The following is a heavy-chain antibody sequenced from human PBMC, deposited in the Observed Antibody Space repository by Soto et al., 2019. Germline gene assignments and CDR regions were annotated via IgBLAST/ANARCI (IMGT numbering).Heavy chain of an antibody. V-gene: IGHV4-34*02. CDR3: ARGQWLARGEY. D-gene: IGHD6-19*01. CDR1: GGSFSGFF. J-gene: IGHJ4*02. CDR2: INHSGST. Sequence: QVPLQQWGAGLLKPSETLSLTCAVHGGSFSGFFWTWIRQPPGKGLEWLGEINHSGSTNYNPSLKSRVTISVDTSENQFSLRLTSVTAADTAVYYCARGQWLARGEYWGQGTMVNVSS.